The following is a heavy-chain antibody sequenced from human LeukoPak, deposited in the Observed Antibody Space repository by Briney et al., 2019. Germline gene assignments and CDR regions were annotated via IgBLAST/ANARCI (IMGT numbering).Heavy chain of an antibody. Sequence: GGSLRLSCAASGITFSSYEMNWVRQAPGKGLEWVSYISSSGTTIYYADSVKGRFAISRDNAKNSLYLQMNSLTTEDTGVYYCTRNADHDLWGQGTLVTVSS. CDR1: GITFSSYE. CDR2: ISSSGTTI. V-gene: IGHV3-48*03. J-gene: IGHJ5*02. CDR3: TRNADHDL. D-gene: IGHD1-14*01.